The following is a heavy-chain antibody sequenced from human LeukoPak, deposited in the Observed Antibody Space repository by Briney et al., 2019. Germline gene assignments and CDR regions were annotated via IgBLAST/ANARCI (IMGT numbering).Heavy chain of an antibody. CDR3: ARERFYSGSSNYDY. D-gene: IGHD3-10*01. J-gene: IGHJ4*02. CDR1: RFIFSNHW. V-gene: IGHV3-7*01. Sequence: GGSLRLSCAASRFIFSNHWMTWVRQAPGKGLEWVAMINQDGSDKYYADSVKGRFTISRDNAKNSLYLQMNSLRVEDTAVYYCARERFYSGSSNYDYWGQGTLVTVSS. CDR2: INQDGSDK.